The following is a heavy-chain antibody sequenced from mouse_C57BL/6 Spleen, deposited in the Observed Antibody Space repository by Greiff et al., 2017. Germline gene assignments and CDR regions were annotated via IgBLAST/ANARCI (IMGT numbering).Heavy chain of an antibody. J-gene: IGHJ4*01. CDR2: INPNNGGT. Sequence: VQLQQSGPELVKPGASVKIPCKASGYTFTDYNMDWVKQSHGKSLEWIGDINPNNGGTIYNQKFKGKATLTVDNSSTAYMELRSLTSEDTAVYYYARTDDYGSSYRDYYAMDYWGQGTSVTVSS. CDR1: GYTFTDYN. D-gene: IGHD1-1*01. CDR3: ARTDDYGSSYRDYYAMDY. V-gene: IGHV1-18*01.